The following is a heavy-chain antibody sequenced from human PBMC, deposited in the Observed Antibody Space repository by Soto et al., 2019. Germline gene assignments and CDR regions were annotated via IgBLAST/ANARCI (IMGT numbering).Heavy chain of an antibody. CDR2: INYSGIS. D-gene: IGHD1-1*01. V-gene: IGHV4-31*03. CDR1: GGSISSGEYY. CDR3: ARAPPRWNPGGYSIDA. J-gene: IGHJ6*02. Sequence: QVLLRESGPGLVKPSQTLSLTCTVSGGSISSGEYYWNWIRQHPGKGLEWIGYINYSGISHYNPSLRSRVTISADTSKTQFSLQLSSVTAADTAVYFCARAPPRWNPGGYSIDAWGQGTTVFVSS.